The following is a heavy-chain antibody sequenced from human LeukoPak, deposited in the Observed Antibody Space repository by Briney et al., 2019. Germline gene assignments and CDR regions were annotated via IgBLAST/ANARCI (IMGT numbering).Heavy chain of an antibody. V-gene: IGHV7-4-1*02. D-gene: IGHD3-22*01. J-gene: IGHJ4*02. CDR1: GYTFTSYA. CDR3: ASRFDSSGYSGFYY. CDR2: INTNTGNP. Sequence: ASVKVSCKASGYTFTSYAMNWVRQPPGQGLEWMGWINTNTGNPTYAQGFTGRFVFSLDTSVSTAYLQISSLKADYTAVYYCASRFDSSGYSGFYYWGQGTLVTVSS.